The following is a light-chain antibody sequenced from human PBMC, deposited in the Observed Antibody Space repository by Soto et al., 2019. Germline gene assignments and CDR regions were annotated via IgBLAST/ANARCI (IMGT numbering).Light chain of an antibody. Sequence: AIQMTQSPSSLSASVGDKVTITCRASQGIRNSLNWYQQKPGKAPKFLIFATSTLQSGVPSRFSGSGSGTEFTLTISNLQPEDFATYYCPQDYNYPLTFGQGTKVEV. CDR2: ATS. CDR3: PQDYNYPLT. CDR1: QGIRNS. J-gene: IGKJ1*01. V-gene: IGKV1-6*01.